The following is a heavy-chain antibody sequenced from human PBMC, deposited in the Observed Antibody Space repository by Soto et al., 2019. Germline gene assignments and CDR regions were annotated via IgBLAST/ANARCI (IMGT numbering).Heavy chain of an antibody. J-gene: IGHJ5*02. CDR3: AKVIAAAGTGYWFDP. CDR1: GFTFSSYA. CDR2: ISGSGGST. Sequence: GGSLRLSCAASGFTFSSYAMSWVRQAPGKGLEWVSAISGSGGSTYYADSVKGRFTISRDNSKNTLYLQMNSLRAEDTAGYYSAKVIAAAGTGYWFDPWGQGTLVTVSS. D-gene: IGHD6-13*01. V-gene: IGHV3-23*01.